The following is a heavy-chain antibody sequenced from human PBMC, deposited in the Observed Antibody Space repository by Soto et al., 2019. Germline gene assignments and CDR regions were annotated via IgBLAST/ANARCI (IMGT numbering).Heavy chain of an antibody. D-gene: IGHD6-13*01. CDR1: SDSISGYY. V-gene: IGHV4-59*01. Sequence: PSETLSLTCTAPSDSISGYYWSWIRQPPGQRLEWIGYSSYSGSTDYNPSLKSRVTTSGDTSKNQFSLKVSSVTAADTAVYYCARGTSWQLPFDYWGQGTLVTVSS. J-gene: IGHJ4*02. CDR2: SSYSGST. CDR3: ARGTSWQLPFDY.